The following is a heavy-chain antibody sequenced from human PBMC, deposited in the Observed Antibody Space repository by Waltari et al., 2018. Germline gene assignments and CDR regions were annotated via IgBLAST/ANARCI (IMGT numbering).Heavy chain of an antibody. CDR1: GFTFSSYA. Sequence: QVQLVESGGGVVQPGRSLRLSCAAYGFTFSSYAMHWVRQVPGKGLDWVAVISYDGSIQYYADSVKGRFTISRDNSKNTLYLQMSSLRPEDTAVYYCARDKPYDFWSGYSQGKYFHHWGQGTLVSVSA. CDR3: ARDKPYDFWSGYSQGKYFHH. CDR2: ISYDGSIQ. J-gene: IGHJ1*01. V-gene: IGHV3-30*15. D-gene: IGHD3-3*01.